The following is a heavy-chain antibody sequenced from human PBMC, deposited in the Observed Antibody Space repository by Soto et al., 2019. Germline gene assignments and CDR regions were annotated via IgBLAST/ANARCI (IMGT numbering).Heavy chain of an antibody. V-gene: IGHV3-7*05. CDR1: GFTFSSHW. CDR3: ARHLYDFWSGFMDV. J-gene: IGHJ6*02. CDR2: IKQDGSEK. Sequence: GGSLRLSWAASGFTFSSHWMSWVRQAPGKGLEWVANIKQDGSEKYYVDSVKGRFTISRDNAKNSLYLQMNSLRAEDTAVYYCARHLYDFWSGFMDVWGQGTTVTVSS. D-gene: IGHD3-3*01.